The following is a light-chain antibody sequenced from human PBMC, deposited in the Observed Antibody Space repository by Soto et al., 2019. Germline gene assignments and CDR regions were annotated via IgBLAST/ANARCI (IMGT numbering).Light chain of an antibody. CDR2: EVT. J-gene: IGLJ2*01. Sequence: QSALTQPASVSGSPGQSITISCTGTSSDVGGYNYVSWYQQHPGEAPKLMIYEVTKPPSGASNRFSGSRSGNTASLTISGLQADDEADYYCSSYASINTVLFGGGTKLTVL. CDR3: SSYASINTVL. CDR1: SSDVGGYNY. V-gene: IGLV2-14*01.